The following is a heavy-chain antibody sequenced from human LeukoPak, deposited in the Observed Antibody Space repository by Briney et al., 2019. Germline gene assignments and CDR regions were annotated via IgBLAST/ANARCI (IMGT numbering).Heavy chain of an antibody. Sequence: ASVKVSCKASGYTFSNYDINWVRQAYGQELEWMGWMNPNSANTGHAQKFQGRVTMTTNTSINTAYMELSSLRSEDTALYYCARGGTRYCASTSCSDYYYYGVDVWGQGTTVTVSS. CDR1: GYTFSNYD. CDR3: ARGGTRYCASTSCSDYYYYGVDV. D-gene: IGHD2-2*01. CDR2: MNPNSANT. V-gene: IGHV1-8*01. J-gene: IGHJ6*02.